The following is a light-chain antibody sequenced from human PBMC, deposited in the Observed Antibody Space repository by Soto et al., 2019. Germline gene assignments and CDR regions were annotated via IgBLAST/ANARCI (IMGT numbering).Light chain of an antibody. CDR1: QTVSSNY. CDR3: QLYCSSQWS. V-gene: IGKV3-20*01. J-gene: IGKJ1*01. Sequence: EIVLTQSPGTLSLSPGERATLSCRPSQTVSSNYLAWSQQKPRQAPRLLFSAASTRDTGIPDRFSGRMSGTGFTLSISGLEPEDCAVDYCQLYCSSQWSFGKGTMVEV. CDR2: AAS.